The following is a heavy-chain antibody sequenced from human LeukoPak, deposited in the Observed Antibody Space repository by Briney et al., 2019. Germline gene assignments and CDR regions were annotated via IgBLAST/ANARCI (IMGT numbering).Heavy chain of an antibody. CDR1: GGSIFSYY. Sequence: SETLSLTCTVSGGSIFSYYWSWIRQSPGKGLEWIGYVYNGGSTNYNPSLKSRVTISVDTSKNQFSLKLTSVTAADTAVYYCARGLSRLPPGGYWGQGTLVTVSS. CDR2: VYNGGST. J-gene: IGHJ4*02. D-gene: IGHD4-11*01. CDR3: ARGLSRLPPGGY. V-gene: IGHV4-59*12.